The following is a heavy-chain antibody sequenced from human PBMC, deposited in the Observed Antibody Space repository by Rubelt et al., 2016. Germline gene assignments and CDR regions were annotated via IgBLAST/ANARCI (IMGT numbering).Heavy chain of an antibody. Sequence: QLQLQESGPGLVKPSETLSLTCTVSGGSISSSSYYWGWIRQPPGKGLEWIGSIYHSGSTYYNPSLKSRVTISIDTSKNQFSLKLSSVTAADTAVYYCARWPSGAYYFDFWGQGTLVTVSS. CDR3: ARWPSGAYYFDF. V-gene: IGHV4-39*07. CDR1: GGSISSSSYY. CDR2: IYHSGST. D-gene: IGHD3-10*01. J-gene: IGHJ4*02.